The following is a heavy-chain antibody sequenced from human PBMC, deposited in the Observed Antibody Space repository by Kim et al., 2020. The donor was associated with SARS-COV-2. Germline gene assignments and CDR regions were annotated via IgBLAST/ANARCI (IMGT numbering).Heavy chain of an antibody. Sequence: CAQKVQGRVTRTRDTSTSTVYMELSSLRSEDTAVYYCAGDREARFGELYYWGQGTLVTVSS. V-gene: IGHV1-46*01. D-gene: IGHD3-10*01. J-gene: IGHJ4*02. CDR3: AGDREARFGELYY.